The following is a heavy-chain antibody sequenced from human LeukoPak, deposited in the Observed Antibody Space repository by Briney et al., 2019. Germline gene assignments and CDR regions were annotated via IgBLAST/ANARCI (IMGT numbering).Heavy chain of an antibody. Sequence: GSSVKVSCKASGGTFSSYAISWVRQAPGQGLEWMGGIIPIFGTANYAQKFQGRVTITADKSTSTAYMELSSPRSEDTAVYYCARTSVVVPVMSDWYFDLWGRGTLVTVSS. CDR2: IIPIFGTA. V-gene: IGHV1-69*06. D-gene: IGHD2-2*01. CDR3: ARTSVVVPVMSDWYFDL. CDR1: GGTFSSYA. J-gene: IGHJ2*01.